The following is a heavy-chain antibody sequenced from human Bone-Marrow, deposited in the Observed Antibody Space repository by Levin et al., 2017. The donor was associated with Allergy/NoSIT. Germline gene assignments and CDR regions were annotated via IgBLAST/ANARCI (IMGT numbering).Heavy chain of an antibody. V-gene: IGHV3-15*01. J-gene: IGHJ5*01. CDR2: CIMYSVVFFF. CDR1: GFTFTNAW. Sequence: LSLTCAVSGFTFTNAWMNWVRQAPGKGLEWVVCCIMYSVVFFFSSSSPVPGRFTISGDDSKNTVYLQMNSLKTEDTAVYYCSTGLKGQQVLGSGWFPSWGPRTLVTVSS. D-gene: IGHD6-13*01. CDR3: STGLKGQQVLGSGWFPS.